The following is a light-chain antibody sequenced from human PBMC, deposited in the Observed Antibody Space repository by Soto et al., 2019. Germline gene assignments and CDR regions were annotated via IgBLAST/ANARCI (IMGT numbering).Light chain of an antibody. V-gene: IGKV3-20*01. CDR2: GAS. CDR3: QQYDSSPWT. Sequence: ESVLTQSPGTLSLSPGDRATLSCRASQSVSSSFLAWYQLKPGQAPRLLIYGASSRATGIPDRFSGSGSGTDFTLTISRLEPEDFAVYYCQQYDSSPWTFGQGTKVEIK. CDR1: QSVSSSF. J-gene: IGKJ1*01.